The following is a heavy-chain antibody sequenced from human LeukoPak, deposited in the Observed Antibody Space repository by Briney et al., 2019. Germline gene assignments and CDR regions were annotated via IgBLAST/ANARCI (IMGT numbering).Heavy chain of an antibody. J-gene: IGHJ4*02. V-gene: IGHV1-46*01. CDR2: ITPRGDST. CDR1: GYTFTSYY. Sequence: ASVKVFCRASGYTFTSYYMHWVRQAPGQGLEWMGIITPRGDSTTYTQKFQGRVTMTTDTSTSTVYMELSSLRSDDTAVYYCARDKGMRGSNYYFDYWGQGTLVTVSS. D-gene: IGHD2-15*01. CDR3: ARDKGMRGSNYYFDY.